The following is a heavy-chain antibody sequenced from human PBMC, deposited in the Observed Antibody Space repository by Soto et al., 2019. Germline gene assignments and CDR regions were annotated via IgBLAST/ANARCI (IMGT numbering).Heavy chain of an antibody. D-gene: IGHD3-10*01. CDR3: ARGRASGSYFLLDY. CDR2: INPNSGNI. V-gene: IGHV1-8*01. Sequence: ASVKVSCKASGNTFTSYDINWVRQATGHGLEWMGWINPNSGNIGYAQKFQGRVTMTRDTAIRTAYMEVSRLRSDDTAVYYCARGRASGSYFLLDYWGQGTLVTVSS. CDR1: GNTFTSYD. J-gene: IGHJ4*02.